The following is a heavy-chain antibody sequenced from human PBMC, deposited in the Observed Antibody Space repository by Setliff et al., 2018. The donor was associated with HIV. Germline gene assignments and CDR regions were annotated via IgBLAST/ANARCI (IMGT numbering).Heavy chain of an antibody. V-gene: IGHV3-7*03. Sequence: LRLSCAASGFIFSNYWMSWVRQAPGQGLEWVANIRQDGSEKYYVDSVRGRFTISRDNAENSLYLRMNSLRAEDTAVYDCARTYHGGNYWGQGALVTVSS. CDR1: GFIFSNYW. D-gene: IGHD2-2*01. CDR2: IRQDGSEK. CDR3: ARTYHGGNY. J-gene: IGHJ4*02.